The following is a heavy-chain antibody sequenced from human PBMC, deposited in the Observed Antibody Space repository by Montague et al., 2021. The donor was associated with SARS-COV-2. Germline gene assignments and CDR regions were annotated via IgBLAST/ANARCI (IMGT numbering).Heavy chain of an antibody. CDR3: ERLSQTMPEAAFDI. J-gene: IGHJ3*02. CDR1: GGSLSGSC. Sequence: SETLSLTCAVYGGSLSGSCYSWIRQSPGKGLELIWYINNSGSTNYNPSLKSRVTISVHTSKNQFSLKLSSVTAADTAVYYCERLSQTMPEAAFDIWGQGTMVTVSS. CDR2: INNSGST. D-gene: IGHD1-1*01. V-gene: IGHV4-59*08.